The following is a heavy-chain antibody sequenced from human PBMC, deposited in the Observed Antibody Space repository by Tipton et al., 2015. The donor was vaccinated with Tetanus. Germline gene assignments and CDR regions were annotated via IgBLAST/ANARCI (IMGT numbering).Heavy chain of an antibody. CDR1: GGSFSGYY. CDR3: AKDSSVKGIDY. V-gene: IGHV4-34*01. D-gene: IGHD3-22*01. J-gene: IGHJ4*02. CDR2: INHSGST. Sequence: TLSLTCAVYGGSFSGYYWSWIRQPPGKGLEWIGEINHSGSTNYNLSLKSRVTISVGTSKNQFSLKLSSVTAADAAVYYCAKDSSVKGIDYWGQGTLVTVSS.